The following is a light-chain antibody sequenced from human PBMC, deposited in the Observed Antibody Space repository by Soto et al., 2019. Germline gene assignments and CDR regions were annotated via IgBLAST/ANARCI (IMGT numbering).Light chain of an antibody. CDR2: AAY. CDR1: QGMSSY. CDR3: QQVDTSHS. Sequence: IQVTQSPSSLSASVGDRITITCRVSQGMSSYLAWCQQKPGKAPKLLIYAAYTLQSGVPSRFSGGGSGPDFTLTISNLQPEDIATYYCQQVDTSHSFGGGTKVEIK. V-gene: IGKV1-9*01. J-gene: IGKJ4*01.